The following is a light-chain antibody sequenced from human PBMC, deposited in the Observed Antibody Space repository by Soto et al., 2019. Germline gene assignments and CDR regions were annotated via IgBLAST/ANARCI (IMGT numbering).Light chain of an antibody. CDR2: EVS. Sequence: QSALTQPASVSGSPGQSITISCTVTSSDVGGYNYVSWYQQHPGKAPKLMIYEVSNRPSGVSNRFSGSKSGNTASLTISGLQAEDEDDYYCSSYTSSSTLVFGGGTKVTVL. J-gene: IGLJ2*01. V-gene: IGLV2-14*01. CDR3: SSYTSSSTLV. CDR1: SSDVGGYNY.